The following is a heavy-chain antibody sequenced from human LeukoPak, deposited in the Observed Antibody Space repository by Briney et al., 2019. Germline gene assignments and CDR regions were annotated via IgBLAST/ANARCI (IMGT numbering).Heavy chain of an antibody. CDR2: IYYSGST. V-gene: IGHV4-59*01. Sequence: SETLSLTCTVSGGSISSYYWGWIRQPPGKGLEWIGYIYYSGSTNYNPSLKSRVTISVDTSKNQFSLKLSSVTAADTAAYYCARGITIFGVVIHFDYWGQGTLVTVSS. D-gene: IGHD3-3*01. CDR3: ARGITIFGVVIHFDY. CDR1: GGSISSYY. J-gene: IGHJ4*02.